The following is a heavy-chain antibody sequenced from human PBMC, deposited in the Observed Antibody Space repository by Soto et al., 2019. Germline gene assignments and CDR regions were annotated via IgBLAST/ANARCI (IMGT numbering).Heavy chain of an antibody. CDR1: GYSFTSYW. D-gene: IGHD1-1*01. V-gene: IGHV5-10-1*01. CDR2: IDPSDSYT. CDR3: ARLGQWNNY. J-gene: IGHJ4*02. Sequence: ESLTISCKGSGYSFTSYWNSLVRQMPGKGLEWTGRIDPSDSYTNYSPSFQGHVTISADKSISTAYLQWGSLKASDTAMYYCARLGQWNNYWGQGTLVTVSS.